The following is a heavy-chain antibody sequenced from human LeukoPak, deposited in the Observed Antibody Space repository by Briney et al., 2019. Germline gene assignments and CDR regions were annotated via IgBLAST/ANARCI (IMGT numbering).Heavy chain of an antibody. V-gene: IGHV1-46*01. CDR3: ARYGFSTVWQGGWHAFDI. CDR2: INARGGST. J-gene: IGHJ3*02. D-gene: IGHD6-13*01. CDR1: GYTFINYY. Sequence: GASVKVSCKASGYTFINYYMHWVRQAPGQGLEWMGKINARGGSTSYAQKFQGRVTMTRDTSTSTTYMELSSLTSEDTAVFYCARYGFSTVWQGGWHAFDIWGQGTVVTVSS.